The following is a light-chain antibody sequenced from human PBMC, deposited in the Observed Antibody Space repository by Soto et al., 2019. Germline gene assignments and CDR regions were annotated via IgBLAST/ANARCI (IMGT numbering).Light chain of an antibody. J-gene: IGLJ1*01. CDR1: SSDVGGYNY. Sequence: ALTQPPSASGSPGQSVTISCTGTSSDVGGYNYVSWYQQHPGKAPKLMIYEVSKRPSGVPDRFSGSKSGNTASLTVSGLQAEDEADYYCSSYAGSNNLVFGTGTKLTVL. CDR2: EVS. CDR3: SSYAGSNNLV. V-gene: IGLV2-8*01.